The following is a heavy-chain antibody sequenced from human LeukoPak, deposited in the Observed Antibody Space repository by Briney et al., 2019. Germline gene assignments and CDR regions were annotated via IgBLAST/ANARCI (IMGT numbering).Heavy chain of an antibody. CDR1: GFTFSSYA. J-gene: IGHJ4*02. CDR3: ARDSVVRTDVFAY. Sequence: GGSLRLTCAASGFTFSSYAIHWVRQAQGKGLEWVAVISYDGSNKYYADSVKGRFTISRDNSKNTTYVQMNSLRPEDTAVYYCARDSVVRTDVFAYCGQGTLVTVSS. D-gene: IGHD3-22*01. CDR2: ISYDGSNK. V-gene: IGHV3-30-3*01.